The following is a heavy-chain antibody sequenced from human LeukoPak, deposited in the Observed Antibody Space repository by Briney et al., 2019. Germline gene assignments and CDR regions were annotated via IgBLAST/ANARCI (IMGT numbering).Heavy chain of an antibody. CDR1: GFTFSNSA. Sequence: PGGSLRLSCAASGFTFSNSAMSWVRQAPGKGLEWVSTLSGSGITTYYADSVKGRFTISRDNSKNPLYLQMNSLRAEDTAAYYCAKGIYSSGWSHFDYWGHGTLVTVSS. J-gene: IGHJ4*01. D-gene: IGHD6-19*01. V-gene: IGHV3-23*01. CDR2: LSGSGITT. CDR3: AKGIYSSGWSHFDY.